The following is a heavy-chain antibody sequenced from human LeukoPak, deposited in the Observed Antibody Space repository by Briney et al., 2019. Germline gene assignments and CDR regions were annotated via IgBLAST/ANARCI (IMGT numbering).Heavy chain of an antibody. CDR1: GFTFSSYS. Sequence: GGSLRLSCAASGFTFSSYSMNWVRQAPGKGLEWVSGISDSGVSSYYADSVKGRFTISRDNSKNTLYLQMNSLRAEDTAVYYCAKASAGSSWYLGDDYWGQGTLVTVSS. D-gene: IGHD6-13*01. J-gene: IGHJ4*02. V-gene: IGHV3-23*01. CDR2: ISDSGVSS. CDR3: AKASAGSSWYLGDDY.